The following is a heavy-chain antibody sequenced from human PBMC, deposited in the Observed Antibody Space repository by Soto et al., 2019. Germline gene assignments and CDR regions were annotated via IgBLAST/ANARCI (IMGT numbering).Heavy chain of an antibody. V-gene: IGHV4-30-4*01. CDR3: ARDRGGYGANWFDP. Sequence: SETLSLTCTVSGGSISSGDYYWSWIRQPPGKGLEWIGYIYYSGSTYYNPSLKSRVTISVDTSKNQFSLKLSSVTAADTAVYYCARDRGGYGANWFDPWGQGTLVTVSS. CDR2: IYYSGST. J-gene: IGHJ5*02. CDR1: GGSISSGDYY. D-gene: IGHD3-16*01.